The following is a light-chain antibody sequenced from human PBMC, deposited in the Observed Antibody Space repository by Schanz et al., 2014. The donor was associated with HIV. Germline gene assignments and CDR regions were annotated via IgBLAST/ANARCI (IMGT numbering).Light chain of an antibody. CDR1: SSDVGGYNF. CDR3: SSYTTSSTPLV. V-gene: IGLV2-14*03. Sequence: QSALTQPASVSGSPGQSITISCTATSSDVGGYNFVSWYQQHPGRAPKLLIYDVNHRPSGVSNRFSGSKSGNTASLTISGLQTEDEADYYCSSYTTSSTPLVFGGGTKLTVL. J-gene: IGLJ3*02. CDR2: DVN.